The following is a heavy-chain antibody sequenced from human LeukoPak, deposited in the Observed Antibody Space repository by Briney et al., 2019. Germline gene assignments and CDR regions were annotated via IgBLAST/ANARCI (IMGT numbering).Heavy chain of an antibody. V-gene: IGHV1-2*02. CDR1: GYTFTGYY. Sequence: RASVKVSCKASGYTFTGYYMHWVRQAPGQGLEWMGWINPNSGGTNYAQKFQGRVTMTEDTSTDTAYMELSSLRSEDTAVYYCATLRSAGSATGYWGQGTLVTVSS. CDR2: INPNSGGT. CDR3: ATLRSAGSATGY. J-gene: IGHJ4*02. D-gene: IGHD2-15*01.